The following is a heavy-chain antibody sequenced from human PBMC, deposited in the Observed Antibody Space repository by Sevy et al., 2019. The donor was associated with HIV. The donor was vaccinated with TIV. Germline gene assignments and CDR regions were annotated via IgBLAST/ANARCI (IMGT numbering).Heavy chain of an antibody. D-gene: IGHD2-8*01. Sequence: GGSLRLSCAASGFTFSSYSMNWVRQAPGKGLEWVSSISSSSSYIYYADSVKGRFTISRDNAKNSLYLQMNSLRAEDTAVYYCAREGEYCTNGVCYTLGYYGMDVWGQGTTVNVSS. CDR3: AREGEYCTNGVCYTLGYYGMDV. J-gene: IGHJ6*02. CDR2: ISSSSSYI. V-gene: IGHV3-21*01. CDR1: GFTFSSYS.